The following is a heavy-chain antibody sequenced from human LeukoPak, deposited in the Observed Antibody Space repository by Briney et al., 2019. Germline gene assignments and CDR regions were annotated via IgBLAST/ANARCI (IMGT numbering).Heavy chain of an antibody. CDR2: IYHSGST. CDR3: ARHYYDSSGYYYYYYYMDV. V-gene: IGHV4-39*01. J-gene: IGHJ6*03. D-gene: IGHD3-22*01. Sequence: SETLSLTCTVSGGSISSSSYYWGWIRQPPGKGLEWIGSIYHSGSTYYNPSLKSRVTISVDTSKNQFSLKLSSVTAADTAVYYCARHYYDSSGYYYYYYYMDVWGKGTTVTVSS. CDR1: GGSISSSSYY.